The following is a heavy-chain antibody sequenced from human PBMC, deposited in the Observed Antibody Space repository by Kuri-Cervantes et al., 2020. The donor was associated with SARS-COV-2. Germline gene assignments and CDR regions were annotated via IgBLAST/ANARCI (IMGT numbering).Heavy chain of an antibody. J-gene: IGHJ6*03. V-gene: IGHV4-30-2*03. CDR3: ARLRRHNNAWFVTGYYMDV. CDR2: INYSGTT. D-gene: IGHD3-10*01. CDR1: GKSVSSGNYS. Sequence: LRLSCAVSGKSVSSGNYSWRCIRQPPGKGLEWIGEINYSGTTNYNPSLKSRVTMSVDTSKNQFSLNLTSVTAADTAVYYCARLRRHNNAWFVTGYYMDVWGKGTTVTVSS.